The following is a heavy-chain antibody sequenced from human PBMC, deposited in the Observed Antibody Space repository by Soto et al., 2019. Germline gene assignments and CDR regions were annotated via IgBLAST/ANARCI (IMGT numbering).Heavy chain of an antibody. CDR1: GGTFSSYA. CDR3: ATDIPRNYYYFGMDV. Sequence: EASVKVSCKASGGTFSSYAISWVRQAPGQGLEWMGGIIPIFGTANYAQKFQGRVTITADKSTSTAYMELSSLRSEDTAVYYCATDIPRNYYYFGMDVWGQGTTVTVSS. D-gene: IGHD5-12*01. V-gene: IGHV1-69*06. J-gene: IGHJ6*02. CDR2: IIPIFGTA.